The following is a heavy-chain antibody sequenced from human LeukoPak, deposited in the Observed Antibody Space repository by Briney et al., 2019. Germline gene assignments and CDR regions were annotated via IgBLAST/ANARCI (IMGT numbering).Heavy chain of an antibody. D-gene: IGHD4-17*01. CDR1: GLTFSSYS. J-gene: IGHJ4*02. Sequence: GGSLRLSCAASGLTFSSYSMNWVRQAPGKGLEWVSSISSSSSYIYYADSVKGRFTISRDNAKNSLYLQMNSLRAEDTAVYYCARVPAPPTYGAQTDYFDYWGQGTLVTVSS. CDR3: ARVPAPPTYGAQTDYFDY. CDR2: ISSSSSYI. V-gene: IGHV3-21*01.